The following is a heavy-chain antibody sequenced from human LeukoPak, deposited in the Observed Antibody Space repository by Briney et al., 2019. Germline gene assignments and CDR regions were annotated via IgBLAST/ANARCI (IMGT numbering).Heavy chain of an antibody. CDR3: ARDHTIYAFDI. Sequence: ASVKVSCKASGYTFTSYDLYWVRQATGQGLEWMGWMNPNSGNTGYAQKFQGRVTITRNTSISTAYMELSSLRSEDTAVYYCARDHTIYAFDIWGQGTMVTVSS. J-gene: IGHJ3*02. D-gene: IGHD3-10*01. V-gene: IGHV1-8*01. CDR1: GYTFTSYD. CDR2: MNPNSGNT.